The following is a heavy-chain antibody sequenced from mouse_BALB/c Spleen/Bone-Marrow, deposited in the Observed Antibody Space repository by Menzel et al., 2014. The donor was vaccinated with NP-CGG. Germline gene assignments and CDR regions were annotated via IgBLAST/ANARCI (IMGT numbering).Heavy chain of an antibody. CDR1: GYVFSTYW. Sequence: VQLQQSGAELVRPGSSVKISCESSGYVFSTYWINSVKQRPGQGLEWIGRIYPGDGDTDYNGKFKDKATLTADKSSNTAYMQLSSLTSEDSAVYFCARGGISVDYWGQGTTLTVSS. CDR3: ARGGISVDY. CDR2: IYPGDGDT. V-gene: IGHV1-80*01. J-gene: IGHJ2*01.